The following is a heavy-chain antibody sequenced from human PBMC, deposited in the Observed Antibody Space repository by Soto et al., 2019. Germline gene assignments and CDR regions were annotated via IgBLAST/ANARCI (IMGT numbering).Heavy chain of an antibody. D-gene: IGHD2-2*01. CDR3: AREASGWSSANGFDP. V-gene: IGHV4-31*03. J-gene: IGHJ5*02. CDR1: GGSISSGGYY. Sequence: SETLSLTCTVSGGSISSGGYYWSWIRQHPGKGLEWIGYIYYSGSTYYNPSLKSRVTISVDTSKNQFSLKLSSVTAADTAVYYCAREASGWSSANGFDPWGQGTLVTV. CDR2: IYYSGST.